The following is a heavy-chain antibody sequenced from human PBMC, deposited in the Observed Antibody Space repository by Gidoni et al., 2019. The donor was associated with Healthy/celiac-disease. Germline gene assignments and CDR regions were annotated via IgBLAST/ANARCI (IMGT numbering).Heavy chain of an antibody. D-gene: IGHD3-3*01. Sequence: EVQPVESGGGLVKPGGSLRLSSAASGFTSSISSMNWVRQAPGKGLEWGSSINSSSSYIYYADTVKGRFTISRDNAKNSLYLQMNSLRAEDTAVYYCARVPDDFWSGEMEDYYYYYYMDVWGKGTTVTVSS. V-gene: IGHV3-21*01. CDR3: ARVPDDFWSGEMEDYYYYYYMDV. CDR2: INSSSSYI. J-gene: IGHJ6*03. CDR1: GFTSSISS.